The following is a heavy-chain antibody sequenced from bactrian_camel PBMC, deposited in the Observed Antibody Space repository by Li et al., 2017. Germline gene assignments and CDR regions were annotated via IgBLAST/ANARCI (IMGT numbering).Heavy chain of an antibody. V-gene: IGHV3S53*01. CDR2: IDYDGTQ. Sequence: HVQLVESGGGSVEAGGSLTLSCGFSGEKYCNADMSWYRQAPGKEREFVSSIDYDGTQKYADSVKGRFTASQGAKNTVYLQMNSLTPEDTGLYRCKGVRLCGDSYIETVWSQGTQVTVS. D-gene: IGHD2*01. CDR1: GEKYCNAD. CDR3: KGVRLCGDSYIETV. J-gene: IGHJ4*01.